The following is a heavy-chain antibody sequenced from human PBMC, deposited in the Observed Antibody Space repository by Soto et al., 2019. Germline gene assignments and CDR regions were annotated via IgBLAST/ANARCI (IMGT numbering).Heavy chain of an antibody. J-gene: IGHJ5*02. CDR1: GFTFSNYA. CDR2: VDSGGGK. CDR3: ATEEAVGRFRSLDP. D-gene: IGHD6-13*01. V-gene: IGHV3-23*01. Sequence: EVQLLESGGGLVQPGGSLRLSCAASGFTFSNYAMSWVRQAPGKGLEWVSAVDSGGGKYFADSVKGRFTISRDNSKNTLYLQMNSLRAEDTGVHSCATEEAVGRFRSLDPWGQGTLVTVSS.